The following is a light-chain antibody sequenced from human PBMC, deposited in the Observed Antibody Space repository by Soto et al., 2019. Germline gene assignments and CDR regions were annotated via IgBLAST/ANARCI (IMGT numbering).Light chain of an antibody. CDR2: GAS. CDR1: QSVSSN. V-gene: IGKV3-15*01. J-gene: IGKJ5*01. Sequence: EIVMTQSPATLSVSPGERVTLSCRASQSVSSNLAWYQQKPGQAPRLLIYGASTRATGIPARFSGSGSGTDFTLTINRLEPEDFAVYYCQQYGSSPRITFGQGTRLEIK. CDR3: QQYGSSPRIT.